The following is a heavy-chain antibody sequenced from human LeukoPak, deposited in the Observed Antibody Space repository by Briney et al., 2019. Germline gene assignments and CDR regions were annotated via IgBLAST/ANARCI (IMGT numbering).Heavy chain of an antibody. V-gene: IGHV1-69*05. CDR2: IIPIFGTA. D-gene: IGHD3-10*01. Sequence: SVKVSCKASGGTFSSYAISWVRQAPGQGLEWLGRIIPIFGTANYAQKFQGRVTITTDESTSTAYMELSSLRSEDTAVYYCARGPLYGSGSYPLDYWGQGTLVTVSS. J-gene: IGHJ4*02. CDR1: GGTFSSYA. CDR3: ARGPLYGSGSYPLDY.